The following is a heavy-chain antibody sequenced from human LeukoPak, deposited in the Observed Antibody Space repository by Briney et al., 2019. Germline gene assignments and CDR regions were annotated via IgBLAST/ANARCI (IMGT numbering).Heavy chain of an antibody. CDR3: ARGLGELFAY. CDR2: IIPIFGTA. V-gene: IGHV1-69*13. CDR1: GGTFSSYA. D-gene: IGHD3-3*01. Sequence: SVKVSCKASGGTFSSYAIYWGRQAPGQGLKWMGGIIPIFGTANYAQKFQGRVTITADESTSTAYMELSSLRSEAAAVYYCARGLGELFAYWGQGTLVTVSS. J-gene: IGHJ4*02.